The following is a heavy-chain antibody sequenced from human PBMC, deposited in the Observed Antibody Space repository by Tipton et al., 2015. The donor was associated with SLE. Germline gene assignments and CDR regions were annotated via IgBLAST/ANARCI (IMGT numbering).Heavy chain of an antibody. D-gene: IGHD5-12*01. J-gene: IGHJ4*02. CDR2: IKQDGSEK. V-gene: IGHV3-7*01. CDR1: GFTFSNYA. Sequence: SLRLSCAASGFTFSNYAVHWVRQAPGKGLEWVANIKQDGSEKYYVDSVKGRFTISRDNAKNSLYLQMNSLRAEDTAVYYCARDSGYENYWGQGTLVTVSS. CDR3: ARDSGYENY.